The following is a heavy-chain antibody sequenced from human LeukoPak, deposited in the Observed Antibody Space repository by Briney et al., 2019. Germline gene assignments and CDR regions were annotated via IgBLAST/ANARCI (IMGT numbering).Heavy chain of an antibody. CDR1: GGTFSSYA. Sequence: SVKVSCKASGGTFSSYAISWVRQAPGQGLEWMGGIIPIFGTANYAQKFQGRVTITADESTSTAYMELSSLRSEDTAVYYCAREDRGVIGNYYYGMDVWGQGTTVTVSS. V-gene: IGHV1-69*13. J-gene: IGHJ6*02. D-gene: IGHD3-10*01. CDR2: IIPIFGTA. CDR3: AREDRGVIGNYYYGMDV.